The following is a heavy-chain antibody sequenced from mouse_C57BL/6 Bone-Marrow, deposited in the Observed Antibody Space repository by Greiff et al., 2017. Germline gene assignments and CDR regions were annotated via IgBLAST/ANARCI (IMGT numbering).Heavy chain of an antibody. V-gene: IGHV1-87*01. D-gene: IGHD5-1*01. CDR1: YTFSRRVH. Sequence: VQLQQSGPELARPWASVQISCQAFYTFSRRVHFAIRDTNYWLQWVKQRPGQGLEWIGAIYPGNGDTSYNQKFKGMATLTADKSASTAYTQLSSLTSEGSAVYYWAWESLGTCAYWGQGTLVTVAA. CDR3: SEGSAVYYWAWESLGTCAY. J-gene: IGHJ3*01. CDR2: GQGLEWIG.